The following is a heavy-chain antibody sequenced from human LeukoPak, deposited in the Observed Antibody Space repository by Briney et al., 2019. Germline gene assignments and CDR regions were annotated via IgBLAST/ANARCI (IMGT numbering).Heavy chain of an antibody. V-gene: IGHV3-30-3*01. CDR1: GFTFSDYA. CDR3: ARNPGGAYNDFWSGFLDY. Sequence: GRSLRLSCAASGFTFSDYAMHWVRQAPGKGLEWVAAVSYDGGNLYYAGSVKGRFTISRGNSKNTLYLQMNSLRPEDTAVYYCARNPGGAYNDFWSGFLDYWGQGTLVTVSS. CDR2: VSYDGGNL. D-gene: IGHD3-3*01. J-gene: IGHJ4*02.